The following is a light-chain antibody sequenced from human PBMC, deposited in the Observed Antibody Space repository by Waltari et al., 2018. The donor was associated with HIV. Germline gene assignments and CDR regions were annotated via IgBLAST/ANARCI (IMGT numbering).Light chain of an antibody. J-gene: IGKJ3*01. Sequence: DIQMTQSPSSLSASVGDRVTITCQGSQDISKYLSWHQQKPGKAPRLLISDASNLQTGVPSRFSGSGSGTDFTFTISSLQPEDIATYFCQQYDSLPFTFGPGTKVDIK. CDR1: QDISKY. CDR2: DAS. V-gene: IGKV1-33*01. CDR3: QQYDSLPFT.